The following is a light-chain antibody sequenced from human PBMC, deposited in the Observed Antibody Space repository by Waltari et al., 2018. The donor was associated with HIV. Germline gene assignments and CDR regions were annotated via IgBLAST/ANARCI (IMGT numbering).Light chain of an antibody. Sequence: NLMLTQPPSLSEPPEQTLPLSCNRSSGSIASTFVQWTQRRPGSSPPTVIYEDNQRPSGVPDRFSGSIDSSSNSASLTISVLKTEDEADYYCQSYDSSNRVVFGGGTKLTVL. J-gene: IGLJ2*01. CDR1: SGSIASTF. CDR2: EDN. V-gene: IGLV6-57*01. CDR3: QSYDSSNRVV.